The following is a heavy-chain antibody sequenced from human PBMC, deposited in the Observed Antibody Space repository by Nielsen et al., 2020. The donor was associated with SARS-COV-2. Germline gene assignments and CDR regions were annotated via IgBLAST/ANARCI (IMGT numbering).Heavy chain of an antibody. CDR1: GYTFTGYY. CDR2: INPNSGDT. CDR3: ATLTPYYFDNHDNEGVDF. D-gene: IGHD3-22*01. J-gene: IGHJ3*01. V-gene: IGHV1-2*06. Sequence: ASVKVSCKASGYTFTGYYLHWVRQAPGQGPEWMGRINPNSGDTAYVQKFRGRVTMTRDTSINTAYMELSRVRSDDTAVYYCATLTPYYFDNHDNEGVDFWGQGTMVTVSS.